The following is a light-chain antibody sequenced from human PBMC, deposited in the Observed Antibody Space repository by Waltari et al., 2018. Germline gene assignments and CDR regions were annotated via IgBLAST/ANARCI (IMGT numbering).Light chain of an antibody. CDR2: ENT. CDR1: RSNIGHTY. V-gene: IGLV1-51*02. CDR3: GTWDSSLSGAV. J-gene: IGLJ7*01. Sequence: QSVLTQPPSVSAAPGQRVTISCSGGRSNIGHTYVSWYRQFPGTAPKLLIYENTERPSGIPGRFSGSKSGTSATLDITGLQAGDEADYYCGTWDSSLSGAVFGGGTHLTVL.